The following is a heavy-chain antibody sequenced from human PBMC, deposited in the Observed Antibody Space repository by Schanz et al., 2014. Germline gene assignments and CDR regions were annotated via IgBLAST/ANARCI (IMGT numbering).Heavy chain of an antibody. CDR1: GFTFSFSG. Sequence: QVQLVESGGGVVQPGGSLRLSCAASGFTFSFSGMQWVRQAPGKGLEWVAFIRYDGSKIYYADSVKGRFTISRDNPKNTLSLQMNSLRVEDTAVYYCARDLAFGGVYDRHSDSWGQGTLVTVSS. CDR2: IRYDGSKI. J-gene: IGHJ4*02. V-gene: IGHV3-30*02. D-gene: IGHD3-16*01. CDR3: ARDLAFGGVYDRHSDS.